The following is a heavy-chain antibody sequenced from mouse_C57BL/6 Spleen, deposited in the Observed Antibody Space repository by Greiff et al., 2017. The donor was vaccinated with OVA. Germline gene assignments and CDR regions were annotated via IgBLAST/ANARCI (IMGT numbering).Heavy chain of an antibody. V-gene: IGHV1-15*01. Sequence: VQLQQSGAELVRPGASVTLSCKASGYTFTDYEMHWVKQTPVHGLEWIGAIDPETGGTAYNQKFKGKAILTADKSSSTAYMELRSLTSEDSAVYYWTRGGDGTGGFDYWGQGTTLTVSS. CDR2: IDPETGGT. CDR1: GYTFTDYE. J-gene: IGHJ2*01. D-gene: IGHD2-1*01. CDR3: TRGGDGTGGFDY.